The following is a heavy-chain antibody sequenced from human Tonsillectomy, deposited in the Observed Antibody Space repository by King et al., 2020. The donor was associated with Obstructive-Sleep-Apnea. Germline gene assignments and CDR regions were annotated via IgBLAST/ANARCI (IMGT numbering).Heavy chain of an antibody. CDR1: GGSISSRLYY. CDR2: GFYRGST. Sequence: QLQESGPGLVQPSETLSLTCSVSGGSISSRLYYWDWIRQSPGRGLECIGTGFYRGSTVYNPSLQSRVTILLETSSNPCSLTSTSLTSSDTAAGVCLTIFEDTTSNHVPLKVTSLTAADTAVYFCANTLAGNWMSDPSHFYGLDVWGHGTSVAVSS. J-gene: IGHJ6*02. D-gene: IGHD3-3*01. V-gene: IGHV4-39*07. CDR3: LTIFEDTTSNHVPLKVTSLTAADTAVYFCANTLAGNWMSDPSHFYGLDV.